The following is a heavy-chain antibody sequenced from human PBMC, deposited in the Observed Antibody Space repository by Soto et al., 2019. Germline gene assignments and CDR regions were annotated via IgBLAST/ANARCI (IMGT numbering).Heavy chain of an antibody. J-gene: IGHJ4*02. Sequence: GGSLRLSCAASGFTFSSYWMSWARQAPGKGLEWVANIKQDGSEKYYVDSVKGRFTISRDNAKNSLYLQMNSLRAEDTAVYYCARDRRYSYGSLFDYWGQGTLVTVSS. CDR2: IKQDGSEK. CDR3: ARDRRYSYGSLFDY. V-gene: IGHV3-7*05. D-gene: IGHD5-18*01. CDR1: GFTFSSYW.